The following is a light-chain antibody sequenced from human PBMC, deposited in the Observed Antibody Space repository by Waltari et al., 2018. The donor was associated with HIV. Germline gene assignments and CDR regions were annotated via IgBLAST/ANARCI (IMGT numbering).Light chain of an antibody. J-gene: IGLJ3*02. Sequence: QSVLTQPPSASGTPGHSVTISCSGSSSNIGSNFVYWYQQLPGAAPKLLIYRNNQRPSGVPDGCSGSKSGTSASLAISGLRSEDEADYYCAAWDDSLREVFGGGTKLTVL. CDR1: SSNIGSNF. CDR3: AAWDDSLREV. V-gene: IGLV1-47*01. CDR2: RNN.